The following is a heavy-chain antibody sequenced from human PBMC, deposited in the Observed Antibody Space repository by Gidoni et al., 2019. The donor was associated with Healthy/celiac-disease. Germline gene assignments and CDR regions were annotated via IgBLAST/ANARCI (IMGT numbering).Heavy chain of an antibody. V-gene: IGHV4-59*01. Sequence: YGGSTNYNPSLKSRVTISVDTSKNQFSLKLSSVTAADTAVYYCARVALRHDDSSDWYYFDYWGQGTLVTVSS. D-gene: IGHD3-3*01. CDR3: ARVALRHDDSSDWYYFDY. J-gene: IGHJ4*02. CDR2: YGGST.